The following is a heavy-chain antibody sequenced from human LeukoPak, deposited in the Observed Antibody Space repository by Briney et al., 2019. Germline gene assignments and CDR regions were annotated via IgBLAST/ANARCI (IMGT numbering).Heavy chain of an antibody. D-gene: IGHD1-26*01. Sequence: GGSLRLSCAASGFTFSSYAMSWVRQAPGKGLEWVSAISGSGGSTYYADSVKGRFTISRDNSKNTLYLQMNSLRAEDTAIYYCAKDRWSGSYTRYGMDVWGQGTTVTVSS. J-gene: IGHJ6*02. CDR2: ISGSGGST. CDR3: AKDRWSGSYTRYGMDV. V-gene: IGHV3-23*01. CDR1: GFTFSSYA.